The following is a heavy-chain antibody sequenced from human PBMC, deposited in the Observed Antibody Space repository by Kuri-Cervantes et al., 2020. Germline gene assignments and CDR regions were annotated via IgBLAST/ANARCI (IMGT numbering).Heavy chain of an antibody. CDR1: GFTFSNYW. Sequence: GGSLRLSCSASGFTFSNYWMHWVRQAPGQGLEWVANIKQDGSVRYSVYSVKGRFTISRDNAKNSLYLQMNSLRAEDTAVYYCARAIDYSGYDPRPDAFDIWGQGTMVTVSS. CDR3: ARAIDYSGYDPRPDAFDI. J-gene: IGHJ3*02. D-gene: IGHD5-12*01. CDR2: IKQDGSVR. V-gene: IGHV3-7*01.